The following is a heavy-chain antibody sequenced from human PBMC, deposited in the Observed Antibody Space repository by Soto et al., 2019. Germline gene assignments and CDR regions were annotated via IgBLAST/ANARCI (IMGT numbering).Heavy chain of an antibody. Sequence: QVQLVESGGGVVKPGGSLRLYCAASGFTFTDHYMSWIRQVPGKGLEWVSYMSNSGSDIYYGDSVKGRFTISRDNAKNSLYLQMNSLRAEDTAVYYCARGHYGLDVWGQGTTVTVSS. V-gene: IGHV3-11*01. CDR2: MSNSGSDI. CDR3: ARGHYGLDV. J-gene: IGHJ6*02. CDR1: GFTFTDHY.